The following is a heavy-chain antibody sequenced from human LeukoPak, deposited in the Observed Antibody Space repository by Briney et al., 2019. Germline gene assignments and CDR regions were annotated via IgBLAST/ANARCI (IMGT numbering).Heavy chain of an antibody. V-gene: IGHV3-30*18. CDR1: GFNFDSYS. CDR3: AKDNESSGWYWDAFDI. CDR2: ISYDGSNK. Sequence: GGSLRLSCEASGFNFDSYSLNWVRQAPGKGLEWVAVISYDGSNKYYADSVKGRFTISRDNSKNTLYLQMNSLRAEDTAVYYCAKDNESSGWYWDAFDIWGQGTMVTVSS. D-gene: IGHD6-19*01. J-gene: IGHJ3*02.